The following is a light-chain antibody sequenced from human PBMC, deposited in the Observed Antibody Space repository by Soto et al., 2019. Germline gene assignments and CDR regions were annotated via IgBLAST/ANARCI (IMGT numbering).Light chain of an antibody. CDR3: QSYDSSLSAYV. Sequence: QSVLTHPPSVSGAPGQRVTFSCTGSSSNIGAGYDVHWYQQLPGTAPKLLIYVNINRPSGVPDRFSGSKSGTSASLAITGLQAEDEAEYYCQSYDSSLSAYVFGTGTKVTVL. J-gene: IGLJ1*01. CDR1: SSNIGAGYD. CDR2: VNI. V-gene: IGLV1-40*01.